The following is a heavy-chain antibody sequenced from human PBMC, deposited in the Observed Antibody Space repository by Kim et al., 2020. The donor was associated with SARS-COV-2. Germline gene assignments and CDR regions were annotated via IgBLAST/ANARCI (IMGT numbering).Heavy chain of an antibody. D-gene: IGHD5-18*01. CDR2: INPNSGGT. V-gene: IGHV1-2*02. CDR1: GYTFTGYY. J-gene: IGHJ5*02. Sequence: ASVKVSCKASGYTFTGYYMHWVRQAPGQGLEWMGWINPNSGGTNYAQKFQGRVTMTRDTSISTAYMELSRLRSDDTAVYYCARDAHRGYSYGAFFYWFDPWGQGTLVTVSS. CDR3: ARDAHRGYSYGAFFYWFDP.